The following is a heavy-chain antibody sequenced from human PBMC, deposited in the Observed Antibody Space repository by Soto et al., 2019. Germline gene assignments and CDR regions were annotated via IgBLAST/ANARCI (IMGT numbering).Heavy chain of an antibody. D-gene: IGHD2-2*01. V-gene: IGHV2-26*01. CDR3: ARAITRLGYCGSTRCYELDY. CDR1: GISLSNERVG. CDR2: IFANDEK. Sequence: QVTLKESGPVLVKPTETLTLTCTVSGISLSNERVGVSWIRQPPGKALEWLADIFANDEKAYSAFLRSRLTISKDTSRGQVVLTMTNMDPADTATYYCARAITRLGYCGSTRCYELDYWGQGTTVTVSS. J-gene: IGHJ4*02.